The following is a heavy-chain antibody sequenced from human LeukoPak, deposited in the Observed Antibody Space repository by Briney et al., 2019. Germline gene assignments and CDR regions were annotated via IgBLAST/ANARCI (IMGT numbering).Heavy chain of an antibody. CDR1: GFTFSSYA. D-gene: IGHD4-23*01. Sequence: GGSLRLSCAASGFTFSSYAMSWVRQAPGKGLELVSAISGSGGSTYYADSVKGRFTISRDNSKNTLYLQMNSLRAEDTTVYYCAKLGNSNPLRLPFDYWGQGTLVTVSS. J-gene: IGHJ4*02. CDR3: AKLGNSNPLRLPFDY. V-gene: IGHV3-23*01. CDR2: ISGSGGST.